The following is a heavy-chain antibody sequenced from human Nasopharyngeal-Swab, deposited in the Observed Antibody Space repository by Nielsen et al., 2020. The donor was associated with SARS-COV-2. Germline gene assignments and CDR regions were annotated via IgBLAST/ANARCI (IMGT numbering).Heavy chain of an antibody. J-gene: IGHJ6*03. V-gene: IGHV4-59*11. Sequence: SETLSLTCTVPGGSIRSHHWNWIRQPPGKGLEWIGFIYYTESADYNPSLRSRANISLDTSNNQFSLKLTSVTAADTAVYYCARGGHYLDVWDKGTTVTVSS. CDR2: IYYTESA. CDR3: ARGGHYLDV. CDR1: GGSIRSHH.